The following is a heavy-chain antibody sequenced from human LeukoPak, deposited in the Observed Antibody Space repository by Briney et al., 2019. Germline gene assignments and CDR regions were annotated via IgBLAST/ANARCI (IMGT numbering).Heavy chain of an antibody. J-gene: IGHJ5*02. V-gene: IGHV4-34*01. CDR3: AKRDTAMARAFGGFDP. CDR2: INHSGST. Sequence: SETLSLTCAVYGGSFSGYYWSWIRQPPGKGLEWIGEINHSGSTNYNPSLKSRVTISVDMSKNQFSLKLSSVTAADTAVYYCAKRDTAMARAFGGFDPWGQGTLVTVSS. D-gene: IGHD5-18*01. CDR1: GGSFSGYY.